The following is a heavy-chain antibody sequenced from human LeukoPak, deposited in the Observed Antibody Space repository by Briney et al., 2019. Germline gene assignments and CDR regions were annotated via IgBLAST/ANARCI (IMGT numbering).Heavy chain of an antibody. V-gene: IGHV1-69*13. J-gene: IGHJ4*02. CDR3: ARAPLTYYYDSSGYPCHY. CDR1: GGTFSSYA. D-gene: IGHD3-22*01. Sequence: ASVKVSCKASGGTFSSYAISWVRQAPGQGLEWMGGIIPIFGTANYAQKFQGRVTITADESTSTAYMELSGLRSEDTAVYYCARAPLTYYYDSSGYPCHYWGQGTLVTVSS. CDR2: IIPIFGTA.